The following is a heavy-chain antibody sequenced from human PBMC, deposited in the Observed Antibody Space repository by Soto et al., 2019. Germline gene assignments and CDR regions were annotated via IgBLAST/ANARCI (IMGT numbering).Heavy chain of an antibody. CDR3: ARDMCFGVAHYYYYGMDV. CDR2: IYSSGST. CDR1: GGSISSGGYY. Sequence: SETLSLTCTVSGGSISSGGYYWSWIRQHPGKGRECIGYIYSSGSTYYNPTLKSRVTISVDTSKNQFSLKLSSVTAADTAVYYCARDMCFGVAHYYYYGMDVWGQGTTVTVSS. D-gene: IGHD3-3*01. J-gene: IGHJ6*02. V-gene: IGHV4-31*03.